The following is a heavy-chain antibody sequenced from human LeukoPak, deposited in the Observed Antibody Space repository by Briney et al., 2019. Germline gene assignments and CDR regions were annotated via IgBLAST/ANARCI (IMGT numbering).Heavy chain of an antibody. Sequence: SETLSLTCTVSGGSITISSYYWSWIRQPPGKGLEWIGYIYYSGSTNYNPSLKSRVTISIDTSKNQFSLKLSSVTAADTAVYYRARDRHDSSGYYPYWFDPWGQGTLVTVSS. V-gene: IGHV4-61*01. CDR1: GGSITISSYY. CDR3: ARDRHDSSGYYPYWFDP. J-gene: IGHJ5*02. CDR2: IYYSGST. D-gene: IGHD3-22*01.